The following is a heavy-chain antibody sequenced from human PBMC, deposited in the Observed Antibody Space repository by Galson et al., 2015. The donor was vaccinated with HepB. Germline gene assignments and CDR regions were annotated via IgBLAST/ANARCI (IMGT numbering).Heavy chain of an antibody. CDR3: ARVGIQLWLVGSWFDP. J-gene: IGHJ5*02. Sequence: SVKVSCKASGYTFTSYDINWVRQATGQGLEWMGWMNPNSGNTGYAQKFQGRVTMTRNTSISTAYMELSSLRSEDTAVYYCARVGIQLWLVGSWFDPWGQGTLVTVSS. D-gene: IGHD5-18*01. CDR2: MNPNSGNT. V-gene: IGHV1-8*01. CDR1: GYTFTSYD.